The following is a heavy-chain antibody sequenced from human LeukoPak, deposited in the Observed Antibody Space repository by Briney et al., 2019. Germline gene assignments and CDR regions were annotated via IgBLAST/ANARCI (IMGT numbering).Heavy chain of an antibody. D-gene: IGHD6-13*01. CDR2: ISYDGSNK. Sequence: GGSLRLSCAASGFTFSSYGMHWVRQAPGKGLEWVAVISYDGSNKYYADSVKGRFTISRENAKNSLYLQMNSLRAGDTAVYYCARASSWYYDAFDIWGQGTMVTVSS. V-gene: IGHV3-30*03. CDR3: ARASSWYYDAFDI. J-gene: IGHJ3*02. CDR1: GFTFSSYG.